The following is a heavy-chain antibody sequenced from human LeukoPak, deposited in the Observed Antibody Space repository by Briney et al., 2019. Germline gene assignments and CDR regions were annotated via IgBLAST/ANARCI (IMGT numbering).Heavy chain of an antibody. Sequence: SETLSLTCTVSGGSFSSGSYYWSWIRQPPGTGLEWIGYIYYSGSTNYNPSLRSRVTISVDTSKNQFSLKLSSVTAADTAVYYCARYRGYYPVSKARNWFDPWGQGTLVTVSS. V-gene: IGHV4-61*01. J-gene: IGHJ5*02. CDR2: IYYSGST. CDR3: ARYRGYYPVSKARNWFDP. CDR1: GGSFSSGSYY. D-gene: IGHD3-22*01.